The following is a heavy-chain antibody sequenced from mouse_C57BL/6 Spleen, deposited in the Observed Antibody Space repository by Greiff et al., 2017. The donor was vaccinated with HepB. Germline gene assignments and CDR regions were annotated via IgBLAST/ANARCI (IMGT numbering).Heavy chain of an antibody. D-gene: IGHD1-1*01. Sequence: QLQQPGAELVRPGSSVKLSCKASGYTFTSYWMHWVKQRPIQGLEWIGNIDPSDSETHYNQKFKDKATLTVDKSSSTAYMQLSSLTSEDSAVYYCATFYYGSSYYYAMDYWGQGTSGTVSS. CDR3: ATFYYGSSYYYAMDY. CDR2: IDPSDSET. V-gene: IGHV1-52*01. J-gene: IGHJ4*01. CDR1: GYTFTSYW.